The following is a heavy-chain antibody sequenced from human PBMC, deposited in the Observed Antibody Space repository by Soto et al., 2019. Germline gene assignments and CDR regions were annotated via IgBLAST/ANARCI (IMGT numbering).Heavy chain of an antibody. CDR1: GFTFSSYS. V-gene: IGHV3-48*02. CDR2: ISSSSSTI. CDR3: ARVRGDSSGYYYDY. Sequence: EVQLVESGGGLVQPGGSLRLSCAASGFTFSSYSMNWVRQAPGKGLEWVSYISSSSSTIYYADSVKGRFTISRDNAKNSLYLQMNSLRDEDTAVYYWARVRGDSSGYYYDYWGQGTLVTVSS. J-gene: IGHJ4*02. D-gene: IGHD3-22*01.